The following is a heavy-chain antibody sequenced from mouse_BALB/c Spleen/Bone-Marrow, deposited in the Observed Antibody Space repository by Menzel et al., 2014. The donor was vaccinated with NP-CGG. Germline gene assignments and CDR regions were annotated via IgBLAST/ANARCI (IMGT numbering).Heavy chain of an antibody. D-gene: IGHD4-1*01. CDR3: TRHWDYAMDY. Sequence: VKLVESGAELVRPGASVTLSCKASGYTFTDYEMHWVKQTPVHGLEWIGAIDPETGGTAYNQKFKGKPTLTADKSSSTAYMELRSLTSEDSAVYYCTRHWDYAMDYWGQGTSVTVSS. J-gene: IGHJ4*01. CDR2: IDPETGGT. CDR1: GYTFTDYE. V-gene: IGHV1-15*01.